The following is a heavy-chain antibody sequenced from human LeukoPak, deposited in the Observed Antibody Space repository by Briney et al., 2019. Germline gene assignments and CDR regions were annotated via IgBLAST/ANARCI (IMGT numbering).Heavy chain of an antibody. J-gene: IGHJ6*02. Sequence: ASVKVSCKASGYTFTSYDINWVRQATGQGLEWMGWMSPDSGNTGYAQKFQGRVTMTRNTSISTAYMELSSLRSDDTAVYYCARKEYSSGWYATGGYYYYGMDVWGQGTTVTVSS. CDR2: MSPDSGNT. D-gene: IGHD6-19*01. CDR1: GYTFTSYD. CDR3: ARKEYSSGWYATGGYYYYGMDV. V-gene: IGHV1-8*01.